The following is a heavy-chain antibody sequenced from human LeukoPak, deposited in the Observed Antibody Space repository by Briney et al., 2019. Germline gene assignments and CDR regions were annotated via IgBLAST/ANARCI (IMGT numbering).Heavy chain of an antibody. CDR1: GFTFSSYE. CDR3: ARHPGYYYYMDV. V-gene: IGHV4-39*01. J-gene: IGHJ6*03. D-gene: IGHD3-10*01. CDR2: MYHTGST. Sequence: GSLRLSCAASGFTFSSYEMNWVRQAPGKGLEWIGSMYHTGSTYYNPSLKSRVTISVDTSKNQFSLKLSSVTAADTAVYYCARHPGYYYYMDVWGKGTTVTISS.